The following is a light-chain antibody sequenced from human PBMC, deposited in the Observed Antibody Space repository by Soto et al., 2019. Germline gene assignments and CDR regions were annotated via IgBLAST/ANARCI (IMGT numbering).Light chain of an antibody. J-gene: IGKJ5*01. CDR3: QQYNNWLS. V-gene: IGKV3-15*01. CDR1: QSVSSN. Sequence: EIAMTQSPVTLSVSPGERATLSCRASQSVSSNLAWYQQKPGQAPRLLISYASSRATGIPARFSGSGSGTDFTLTISSLQSEDYAVYYCQQYNNWLSFGQGTRLEIK. CDR2: YAS.